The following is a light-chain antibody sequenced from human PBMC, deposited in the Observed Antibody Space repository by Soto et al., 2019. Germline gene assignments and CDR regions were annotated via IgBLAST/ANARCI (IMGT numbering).Light chain of an antibody. CDR2: AAS. CDR1: QGISSY. V-gene: IGKV1-9*01. Sequence: IQLTQSPSSLSASVGDRVTITCRASQGISSYLAWYQQKPGEAPKLLIYAASTLQSGVPSRFSGSGPGTDFTLTISSLQPEDFATYYCQQLNSYPLTFGGGTKVDIK. J-gene: IGKJ4*01. CDR3: QQLNSYPLT.